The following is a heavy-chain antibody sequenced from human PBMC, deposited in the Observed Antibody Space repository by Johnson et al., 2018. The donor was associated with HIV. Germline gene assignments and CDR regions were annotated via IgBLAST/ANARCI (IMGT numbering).Heavy chain of an antibody. J-gene: IGHJ3*02. CDR2: ISSHGGST. CDR1: PFTFSSYA. CDR3: ARESTATRGDAFDI. D-gene: IGHD4-17*01. Sequence: VHLVASGGALVQPGGSLTLSCAASPFTFSSYAMHWVRQPPGKGLEYVSAISSHGGSTYYAYSVTGRFTISRDNSKNTLYLQIGSLRAEDMAVYYCARESTATRGDAFDIWGQGTMVTVSS. V-gene: IGHV3-64*01.